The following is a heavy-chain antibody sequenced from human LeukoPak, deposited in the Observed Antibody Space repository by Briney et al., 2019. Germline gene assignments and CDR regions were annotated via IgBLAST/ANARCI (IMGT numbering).Heavy chain of an antibody. CDR1: GFTFSGHN. Sequence: GGSLRLSCAASGFTFSGHNMNWVRRAPGKGLEWIACVSISSGTIYYADSVNGRFRISRDNAKSSLDLEMNSLRAEDTAVYYCARAMSTFGGVRNYFDSWGQGTLVTVSS. CDR3: ARAMSTFGGVRNYFDS. D-gene: IGHD3-16*01. J-gene: IGHJ4*02. V-gene: IGHV3-48*04. CDR2: VSISSGTI.